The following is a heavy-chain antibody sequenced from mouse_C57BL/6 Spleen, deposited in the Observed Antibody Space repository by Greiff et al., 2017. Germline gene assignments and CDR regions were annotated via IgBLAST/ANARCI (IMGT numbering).Heavy chain of an antibody. J-gene: IGHJ3*01. CDR2: FHPYNDDT. D-gene: IGHD2-4*01. CDR3: ARKGQYDYDGPWFAY. V-gene: IGHV1-47*01. Sequence: QVQLQQSGAELVKPGASVKMSCKASGYTFTTYPIEWMKQNPGKSLEWIGNFHPYNDDTKYNEKFKGKATLTVDKSASTVYLELSRLTSEDSAVYYCARKGQYDYDGPWFAYWGQGTLVTVSA. CDR1: GYTFTTYP.